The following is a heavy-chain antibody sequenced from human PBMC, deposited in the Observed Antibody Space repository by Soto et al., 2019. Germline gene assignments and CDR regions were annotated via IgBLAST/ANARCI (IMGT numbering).Heavy chain of an antibody. CDR1: GYTLTDYW. V-gene: IGHV5-51*01. Sequence: GESLKISFKGSGYTLTDYWIGWVRQLPGKVLELMGIIYPGDSDTRYSPSFQGHVTITVDKSTSTAYLQWNTLKASDTAMYYCARHLSHFRYYYYAMKVWGQGTTVNVSS. J-gene: IGHJ6*02. D-gene: IGHD3-3*02. CDR2: IYPGDSDT. CDR3: ARHLSHFRYYYYAMKV.